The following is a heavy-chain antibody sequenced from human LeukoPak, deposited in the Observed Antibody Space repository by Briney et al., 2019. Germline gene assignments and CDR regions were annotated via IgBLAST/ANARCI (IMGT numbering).Heavy chain of an antibody. J-gene: IGHJ4*02. Sequence: GGSLRLSCAASGFTFSSYSMNWVRQAPGKGLEWVSSISSSSSYIYYADSVKGRFTISRDNAKNSLYLQMNSLRAEDTAVYYCAREDSQIAIDYWGQGTLVTVFS. CDR1: GFTFSSYS. D-gene: IGHD1-26*01. CDR2: ISSSSSYI. V-gene: IGHV3-21*01. CDR3: AREDSQIAIDY.